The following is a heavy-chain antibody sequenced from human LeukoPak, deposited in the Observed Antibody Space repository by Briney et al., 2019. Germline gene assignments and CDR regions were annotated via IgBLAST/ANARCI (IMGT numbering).Heavy chain of an antibody. V-gene: IGHV1-69*04. J-gene: IGHJ5*02. CDR1: GGTFSSYA. D-gene: IGHD6-13*01. Sequence: SVKVSCKASGGTFSSYAISWVRQAPGQGLEWMGRIIPILGIANYAQKFQGRVTITADKSTSTAYMELSSLRSEDTAVYYCAREGIAAAGWFDPWGQGTLVTVSS. CDR2: IIPILGIA. CDR3: AREGIAAAGWFDP.